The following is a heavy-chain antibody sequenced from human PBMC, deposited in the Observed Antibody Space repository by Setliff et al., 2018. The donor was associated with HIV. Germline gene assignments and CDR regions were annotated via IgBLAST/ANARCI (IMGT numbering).Heavy chain of an antibody. V-gene: IGHV3-30-3*01. CDR3: ARRHQVYDSSGYYYGEAHAFDI. CDR2: ISYDGSNK. Sequence: PGGSLRLSCAASGFTFSSYAMHWVRQAPGKGLEWVAVISYDGSNKYYADSVKGRFTISRDNSKNTLYLQMNSLRAEDTAVYYCARRHQVYDSSGYYYGEAHAFDIWGQGTMVTVSS. J-gene: IGHJ3*02. D-gene: IGHD3-22*01. CDR1: GFTFSSYA.